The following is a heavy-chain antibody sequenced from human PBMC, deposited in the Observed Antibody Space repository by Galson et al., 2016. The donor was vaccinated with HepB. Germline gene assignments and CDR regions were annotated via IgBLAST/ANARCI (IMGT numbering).Heavy chain of an antibody. CDR2: IKHGGTEK. CDR1: GFTFSDYY. J-gene: IGHJ3*02. V-gene: IGHV3-7*01. D-gene: IGHD2-15*01. CDR3: SRAGPPQEHTPSDAFDI. Sequence: SLRLSCAASGFTFSDYYMSWVRQAPGTGLEWVANIKHGGTEKFYVDSVKGRFTISRDDAKNSLYLQMNSLRAEDTAVYFCSRAGPPQEHTPSDAFDIWGQGTMVTVSS.